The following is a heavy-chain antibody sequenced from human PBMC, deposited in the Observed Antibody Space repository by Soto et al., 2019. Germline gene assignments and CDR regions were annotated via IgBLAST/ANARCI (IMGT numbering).Heavy chain of an antibody. Sequence: SVKVSCKASGGTFSIYAISWVRQAPVQGLEWMGGIIPIFGTANYAQKFQGRVTITADESTSTAYMELSSLRSEDTAVYYCARDLRRIAARPDLPPRSYYYYYYGMDVWGQGTTVTVSS. D-gene: IGHD6-6*01. CDR1: GGTFSIYA. CDR2: IIPIFGTA. V-gene: IGHV1-69*13. J-gene: IGHJ6*02. CDR3: ARDLRRIAARPDLPPRSYYYYYYGMDV.